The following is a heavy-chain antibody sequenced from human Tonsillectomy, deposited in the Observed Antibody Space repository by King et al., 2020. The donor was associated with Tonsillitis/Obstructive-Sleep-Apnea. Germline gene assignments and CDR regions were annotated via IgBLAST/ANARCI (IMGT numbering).Heavy chain of an antibody. V-gene: IGHV3-30*18. CDR3: AKWSTIFGSLDY. CDR2: ISYDGSNK. D-gene: IGHD3-3*01. J-gene: IGHJ4*02. CDR1: GFIFSSYG. Sequence: VQLVESGGGVVQSGRSLRLSCAASGFIFSSYGMHWVRQAPGKGLEWVEVISYDGSNKYYADSVKGRFTISRDNSKNTLDLQMNSLRVEDTAVYYCAKWSTIFGSLDYWGQGALVTVSS.